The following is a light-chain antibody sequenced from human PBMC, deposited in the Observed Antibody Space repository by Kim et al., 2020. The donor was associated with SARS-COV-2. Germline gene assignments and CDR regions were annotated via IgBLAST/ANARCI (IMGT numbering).Light chain of an antibody. CDR1: SLRSYY. CDR2: EKN. CDR3: NSRESGVNHVV. Sequence: SSELTQDPAVSVALGQTVRITCQGDSLRSYYASWYQQKPGQAPLLVLYEKNNRRSGIPDRFSGSSSGNTASLTITGAQAEDEADYYCNSRESGVNHVVFGGGTQLTVL. J-gene: IGLJ3*02. V-gene: IGLV3-19*01.